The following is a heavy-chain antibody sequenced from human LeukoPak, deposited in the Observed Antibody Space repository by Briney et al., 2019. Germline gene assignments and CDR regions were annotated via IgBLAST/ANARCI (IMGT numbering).Heavy chain of an antibody. J-gene: IGHJ4*02. CDR1: GGTFSSYA. CDR3: ARSYYYDSSGYYPLGY. Sequence: SVKVSCKASGGTFSSYAISWVRQAPGQGLEWMGRIIPILGTANYAQKFQGRVTITTDESTSTAYMELSSLRSEDTAVYYCARSYYYDSSGYYPLGYWGQGTLVTVSS. CDR2: IIPILGTA. V-gene: IGHV1-69*11. D-gene: IGHD3-22*01.